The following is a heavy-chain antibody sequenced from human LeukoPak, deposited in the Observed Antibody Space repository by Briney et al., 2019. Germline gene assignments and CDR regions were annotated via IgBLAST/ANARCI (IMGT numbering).Heavy chain of an antibody. CDR3: ARDGTAAGLYFDL. CDR1: GFTFSSYW. V-gene: IGHV3-7*01. CDR2: IKGDESET. J-gene: IGHJ4*01. Sequence: PGGSLRLSCAASGFTFSSYWMNWVRQAPGKGLEWVANIKGDESETYYVDSVKGRFTISRDNAKNSLYLQMNSLRAEDTAVYYCARDGTAAGLYFDLWGQGTLVTVSS. D-gene: IGHD6-13*01.